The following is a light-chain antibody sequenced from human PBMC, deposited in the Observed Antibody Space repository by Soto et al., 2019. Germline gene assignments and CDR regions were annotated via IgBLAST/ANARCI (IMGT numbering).Light chain of an antibody. CDR2: DAS. Sequence: EIVLTQSPATLSLSPGERATLSCRASQSVSRYLAWYQQKPGQAPRLLIYDASNMATGIPARFSGSGSGTDFTLTITSLEPEDFAVYYCQQRSSWPSTFGGGTKVEI. CDR1: QSVSRY. CDR3: QQRSSWPST. V-gene: IGKV3-11*01. J-gene: IGKJ4*01.